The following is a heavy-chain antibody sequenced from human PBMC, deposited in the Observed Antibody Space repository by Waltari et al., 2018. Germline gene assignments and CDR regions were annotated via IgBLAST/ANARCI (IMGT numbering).Heavy chain of an antibody. Sequence: QVHLQESGPGLVKSSETLSLVCSVSGGSISGYHWSWVRQPPGKGLEWLGYIHYSGRTNDNPSLKSRVTISMEPSKNQFSLTLTSVTAADTAVYYCARDYGSGSYYLRPLDSWGQGTLVTVSS. CDR2: IHYSGRT. CDR3: ARDYGSGSYYLRPLDS. CDR1: GGSISGYH. D-gene: IGHD3-10*01. J-gene: IGHJ5*01. V-gene: IGHV4-59*01.